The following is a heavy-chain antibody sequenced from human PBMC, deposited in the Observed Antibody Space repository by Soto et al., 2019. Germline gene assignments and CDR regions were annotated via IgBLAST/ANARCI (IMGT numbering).Heavy chain of an antibody. CDR1: GYTLTELS. CDR2: FDPEDGET. J-gene: IGHJ4*02. CDR3: ATDRVTFGGVTVRLGWGNFDY. D-gene: IGHD3-16*02. V-gene: IGHV1-24*01. Sequence: QVQLVQSGAEVKKPGASVKVSCKVSGYTLTELSMHWVRQAPGKGLEWMGGFDPEDGETIYAQKFQGRVTMTEDTYTETAYMELSSLRSEDTAVYYCATDRVTFGGVTVRLGWGNFDYWGQGTLVTVSS.